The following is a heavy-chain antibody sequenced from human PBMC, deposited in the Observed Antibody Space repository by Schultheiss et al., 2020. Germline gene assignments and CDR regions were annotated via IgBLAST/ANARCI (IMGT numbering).Heavy chain of an antibody. CDR2: ISYDGSNK. CDR3: ARWGDFGYYYYYGMDV. V-gene: IGHV3-30-3*01. Sequence: GGSLRLSCAASGFTFSDHYMDWVRQAPGKGLEWVAVISYDGSNKYYADSVKGRFTISRDNSKNTLYLQMNSLRAEDTAVYYCARWGDFGYYYYYGMDVWGQGTTVTVSS. J-gene: IGHJ6*02. CDR1: GFTFSDHY. D-gene: IGHD3-16*01.